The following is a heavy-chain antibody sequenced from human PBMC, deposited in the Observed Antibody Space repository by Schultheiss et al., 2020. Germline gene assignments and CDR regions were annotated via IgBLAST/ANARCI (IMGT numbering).Heavy chain of an antibody. Sequence: ASVKVSCKASGYTFTSYGISWVRQAPGQGLEWMGWIRYNGNTKHAQKFQGRVTMTTDTSTSTAYMELRSLRSDDTAVYYCARDRGKDYDILTGYLTDAFDIWGKGTMVTVSS. CDR1: GYTFTSYG. CDR3: ARDRGKDYDILTGYLTDAFDI. D-gene: IGHD3-9*01. CDR2: IRYNGNT. J-gene: IGHJ3*02. V-gene: IGHV1-18*01.